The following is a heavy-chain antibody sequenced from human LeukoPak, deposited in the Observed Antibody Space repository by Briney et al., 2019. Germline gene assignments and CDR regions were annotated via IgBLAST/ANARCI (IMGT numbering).Heavy chain of an antibody. V-gene: IGHV3-23*01. CDR2: ISGSGGST. Sequence: SGGSLRLSCAATGFTFSSYAMSWVRQAPGKGLEWVSAISGSGGSTYYADSVKGRFTISRDNSKNTLYLQMNSLRAEDTAVYYCAKSYDILTGYQHLDYWGQGTLVTVSS. J-gene: IGHJ4*02. CDR1: GFTFSSYA. D-gene: IGHD3-9*01. CDR3: AKSYDILTGYQHLDY.